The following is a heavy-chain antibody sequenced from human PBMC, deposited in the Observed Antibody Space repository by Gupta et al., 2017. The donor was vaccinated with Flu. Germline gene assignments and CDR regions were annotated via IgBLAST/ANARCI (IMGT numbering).Heavy chain of an antibody. J-gene: IGHJ5*02. CDR2: YGGSNK. CDR3: ARSEGGSPGIGNWFDP. Sequence: YGGSNKSYADSVKGRFTISRDNSKNTLYLQMNSLRAEDTAMYYCARSEGGSPGIGNWFDPWGQGTLDTVSS. D-gene: IGHD6-13*01. V-gene: IGHV3-30*07.